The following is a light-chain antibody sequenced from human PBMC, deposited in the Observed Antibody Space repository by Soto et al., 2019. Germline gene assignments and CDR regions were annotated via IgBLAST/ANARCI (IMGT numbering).Light chain of an antibody. CDR3: QQYGSLPRT. J-gene: IGKJ1*01. V-gene: IGKV3-20*01. CDR2: RAS. Sequence: IVLTQSPGTLSSSPGERATLSCRPSQSVASTNLAWYQQKPGQSPRLLIDRASSRARGIPGRFTGSGSGTEFILTISSREPEDFAVYYCQQYGSLPRTLGQGTKVE. CDR1: QSVASTN.